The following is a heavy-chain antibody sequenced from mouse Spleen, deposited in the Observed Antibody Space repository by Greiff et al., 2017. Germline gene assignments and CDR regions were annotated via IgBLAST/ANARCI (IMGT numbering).Heavy chain of an antibody. J-gene: IGHJ4*01. D-gene: IGHD1-1*01. V-gene: IGHV3-3*01. CDR3: ARAYYGSSYGYAMDY. CDR1: GFSINSDCY. Sequence: EVKLMESGPSLVRPSQTLSLTCTVTGFSINSDCYWIWIRQFPGNKLEYIGYTFYSGITYYNPSLESRTYITRDTSKNQFSLKLSSVTTEDTATYYCARAYYGSSYGYAMDYWGQGTSVTVSS. CDR2: TFYSGIT.